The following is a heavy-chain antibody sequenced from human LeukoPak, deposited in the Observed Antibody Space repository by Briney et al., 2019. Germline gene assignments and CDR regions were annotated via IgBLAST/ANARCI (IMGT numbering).Heavy chain of an antibody. D-gene: IGHD6-19*01. J-gene: IGHJ4*02. Sequence: PSETLSLTCTVSGVSISSSSYYWGWIRQPPGKGLEWIGSIYYSGSTYYNPSLKSRVTISVDTSKNQFSLKLSSVTAADTAVSYCARRQFSGWDDYWGQGTLVTVSS. V-gene: IGHV4-39*01. CDR2: IYYSGST. CDR1: GVSISSSSYY. CDR3: ARRQFSGWDDY.